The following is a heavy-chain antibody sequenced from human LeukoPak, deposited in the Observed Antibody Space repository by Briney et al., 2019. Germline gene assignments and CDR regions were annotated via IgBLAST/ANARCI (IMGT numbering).Heavy chain of an antibody. CDR1: GGSISSYY. Sequence: SETLSLTCTVSGGSISSYYWSWIRQPPGKGLEWIGYIYYSGSTNYNPSLKSRVTISVDASKNQFSLKLSSVTAADTAVYYCARVLGSSATWTDYYYGMDVWGQGTTVTVSS. CDR3: ARVLGSSATWTDYYYGMDV. V-gene: IGHV4-59*01. J-gene: IGHJ6*02. D-gene: IGHD2-2*01. CDR2: IYYSGST.